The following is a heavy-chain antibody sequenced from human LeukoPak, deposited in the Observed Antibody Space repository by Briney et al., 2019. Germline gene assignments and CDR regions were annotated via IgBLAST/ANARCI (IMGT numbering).Heavy chain of an antibody. CDR2: IKQDGSEK. J-gene: IGHJ4*02. V-gene: IGHV3-7*01. CDR1: GFTFSRYW. D-gene: IGHD6-19*01. Sequence: PGGSLRLSCAASGFTFSRYWMNWGRQAPGKGLEWVANIKQDGSEKYHVDSGRGRFTISRDNSKNSLYLQMNSLRAEDTAVYYCARDLIAVAGMGVGCDHWGQGTLVTVSS. CDR3: ARDLIAVAGMGVGCDH.